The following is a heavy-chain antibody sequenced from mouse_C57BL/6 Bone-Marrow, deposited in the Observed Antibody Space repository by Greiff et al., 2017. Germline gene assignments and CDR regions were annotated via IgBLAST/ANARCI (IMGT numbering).Heavy chain of an antibody. D-gene: IGHD2-3*01. Sequence: QVQLQQPGAELVKPGASVKLSCKASGYTFTSYWMHWVKQRPGRGLEWIGRIDPTSGGTKYNEKFKSKATLTVDKPSSTAYMQLSSLTSEDAAVYYCASGRWLLEAWFAYWGQGTLVTVSA. CDR1: GYTFTSYW. J-gene: IGHJ3*01. CDR3: ASGRWLLEAWFAY. CDR2: IDPTSGGT. V-gene: IGHV1-72*01.